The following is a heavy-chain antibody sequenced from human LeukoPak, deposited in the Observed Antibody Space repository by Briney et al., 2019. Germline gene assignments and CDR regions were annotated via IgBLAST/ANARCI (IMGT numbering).Heavy chain of an antibody. CDR2: INPSGGST. CDR3: ARDLDCSGGSCYSPDDY. D-gene: IGHD2-15*01. Sequence: ASVKVSCKASGYTFTGYYMHWVRQAPGQGLEWMGIINPSGGSTSYAQKFQGRVTITADKSTSTAYMELSSLRSEDTAVYYCARDLDCSGGSCYSPDDYWGQGTLVTVSS. J-gene: IGHJ4*02. V-gene: IGHV1-46*01. CDR1: GYTFTGYY.